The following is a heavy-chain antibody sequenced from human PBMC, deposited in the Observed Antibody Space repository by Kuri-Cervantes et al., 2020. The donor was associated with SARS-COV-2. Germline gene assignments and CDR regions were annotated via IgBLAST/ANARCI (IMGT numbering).Heavy chain of an antibody. V-gene: IGHV1-2*02. Sequence: ASVKVSCKASGGTFNRHAISWVRQAPGQGLEWMGWINLNSGGTNYAQKFQGRVTMTRDTSISTAYMELSRLRSDDTAVYYCAEGPPYGMDVWGQGTTVTVSS. CDR1: GGTFNRHA. J-gene: IGHJ6*02. CDR3: AEGPPYGMDV. CDR2: INLNSGGT.